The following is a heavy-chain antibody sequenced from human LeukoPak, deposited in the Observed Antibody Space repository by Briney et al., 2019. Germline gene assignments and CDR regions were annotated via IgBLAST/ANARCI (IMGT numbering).Heavy chain of an antibody. Sequence: SETLSLTCTVSGASINNYFWSWIRQPPGKGLEWIAYIYHSGSTDHNPALKNRVTTSIDTAKNQFSVKLSSVTAADTAVYYCARSSYSSSTRAYEYYYYGMDVWGQGTTVTVSS. V-gene: IGHV4-59*08. D-gene: IGHD6-6*01. CDR1: GASINNYF. J-gene: IGHJ6*02. CDR2: IYHSGST. CDR3: ARSSYSSSTRAYEYYYYGMDV.